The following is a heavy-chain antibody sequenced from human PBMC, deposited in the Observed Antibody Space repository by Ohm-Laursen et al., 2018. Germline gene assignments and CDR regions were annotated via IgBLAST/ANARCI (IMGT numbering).Heavy chain of an antibody. CDR3: ARGFSGWWGRIDY. D-gene: IGHD6-19*01. V-gene: IGHV4-34*01. J-gene: IGHJ4*02. CDR1: GGSFSGYY. Sequence: TLSLTCAVYGGSFSGYYWNWIRQPPGPGLEWIGEINHSRSTKYNSSFKSRVTISVDTSKNQFSLKLSSVTAADTAVYYCARGFSGWWGRIDYWGQGILVTVSS. CDR2: INHSRST.